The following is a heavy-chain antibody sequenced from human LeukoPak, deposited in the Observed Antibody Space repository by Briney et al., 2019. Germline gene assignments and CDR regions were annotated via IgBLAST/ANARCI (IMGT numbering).Heavy chain of an antibody. CDR2: ISWNSDTI. V-gene: IGHV3-9*01. CDR1: GFTFDDYA. J-gene: IGHJ4*02. Sequence: PGRSLRLSCAVSGFTFDDYAMHWVRQVPGKGLEWVSHISWNSDTIGYADSVKGRFTISRDNAKNSLYLQMNSLRAEDTAVYYCAKKENYYDSSGYYRYWGQGTLVTVSS. CDR3: AKKENYYDSSGYYRY. D-gene: IGHD3-22*01.